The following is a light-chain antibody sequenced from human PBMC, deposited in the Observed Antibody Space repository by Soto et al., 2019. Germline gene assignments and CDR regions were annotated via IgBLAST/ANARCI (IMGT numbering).Light chain of an antibody. CDR2: DVS. CDR3: IYYTSSSTLV. CDR1: SSDVGAYNS. V-gene: IGLV2-14*01. Sequence: QSALTQPASVSGSPGQSITISCTGTSSDVGAYNSVAWYQHNPGKAPKLMIYDVSNRPSGVSSRFSGSKSANTASLSISGLQADDEADYYCIYYTSSSTLVFGTGTKLTVL. J-gene: IGLJ1*01.